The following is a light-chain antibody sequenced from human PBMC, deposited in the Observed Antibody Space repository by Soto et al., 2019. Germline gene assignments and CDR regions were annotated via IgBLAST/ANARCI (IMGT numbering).Light chain of an antibody. V-gene: IGLV1-44*01. CDR1: SSNIGSNT. CDR2: RDN. CDR3: AAWDDSLIAVV. J-gene: IGLJ2*01. Sequence: QAVVTQPPSASGTPGQRVTISCSGSSSNIGSNTVSWYQQIPGTAPKLLIYRDNQRPSGVPDRFSGSKSGTSASLAISGLQSEDEAEYYCAAWDDSLIAVVFGGGTKLTVL.